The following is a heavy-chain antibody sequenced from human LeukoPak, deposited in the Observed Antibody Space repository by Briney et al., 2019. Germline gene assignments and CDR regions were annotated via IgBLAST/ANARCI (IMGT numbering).Heavy chain of an antibody. CDR3: VSPRGFSYGYFDY. Sequence: SETLSLTCTVSGASISSSSHYWGWIRQPPGKGLEWTGSVYYTGSTYYSPSLKSRVTISADTSKNQFSLTLGSVSATDTAVYYCVSPRGFSYGYFDYWGQGTLVTVSS. CDR2: VYYTGST. J-gene: IGHJ4*02. D-gene: IGHD5-18*01. V-gene: IGHV4-39*01. CDR1: GASISSSSHY.